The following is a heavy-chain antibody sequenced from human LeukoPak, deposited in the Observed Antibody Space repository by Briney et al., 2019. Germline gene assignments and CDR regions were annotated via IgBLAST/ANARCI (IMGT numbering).Heavy chain of an antibody. D-gene: IGHD2-8*01. CDR2: INHSGST. J-gene: IGHJ4*02. CDR3: ARGPAYLVYAIVKFDY. Sequence: PSETLSLTCAVYGGSFSGYYWSWIRQPPGKGLEWIGEINHSGSTNYNPSLKSRVTISVDTSKNQFSLKLSSVTAADMAVYYCARGPAYLVYAIVKFDYWGQGTLVTVSS. V-gene: IGHV4-34*01. CDR1: GGSFSGYY.